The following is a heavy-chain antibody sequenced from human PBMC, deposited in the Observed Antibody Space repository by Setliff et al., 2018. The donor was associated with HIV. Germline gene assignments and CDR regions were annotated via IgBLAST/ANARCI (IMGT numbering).Heavy chain of an antibody. CDR3: ASRVYYYDSSGYLREEGFDP. Sequence: PSETLSLTCTVSGGSISNSRYYWSWIRQPPGKGLEWIGSIYYSGSTYYNPSLKSRVTISVDTSKNQFSLKLSSVTAADAAVYDCASRVYYYDSSGYLREEGFDPWGQGTLVTVSS. V-gene: IGHV4-39*01. CDR2: IYYSGST. CDR1: GGSISNSRYY. J-gene: IGHJ5*02. D-gene: IGHD3-22*01.